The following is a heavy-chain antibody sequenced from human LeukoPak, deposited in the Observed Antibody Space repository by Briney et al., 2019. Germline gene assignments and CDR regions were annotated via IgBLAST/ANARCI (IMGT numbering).Heavy chain of an antibody. V-gene: IGHV3-21*01. J-gene: IGHJ4*02. CDR3: ATTSGSYPGYLDY. D-gene: IGHD1-26*01. CDR2: ISSSSSYI. Sequence: GGSLRLSCAASGFTFSSYSMNWVRQAPGKGLEWVSSISSSSSYIYYADSVKGRFTISRDNAKNSLYLQMNSLRAEDTAVYYCATTSGSYPGYLDYWGQGTLVTVSS. CDR1: GFTFSSYS.